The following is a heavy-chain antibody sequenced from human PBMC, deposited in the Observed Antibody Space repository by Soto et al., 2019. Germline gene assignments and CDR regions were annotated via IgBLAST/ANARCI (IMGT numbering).Heavy chain of an antibody. CDR1: GFSLRSDW. Sequence: EVQVVESGGGLVQPGGSLGLSWAAIGFSLRSDWMAWVRQIPGKGLEFVANIKEDGSVKNYVDSVKGRFSISRDNDKNSLYLQMNSLRAEDTAVYYCGTDRWGGAFDMWGQGTTVTVSS. D-gene: IGHD3-10*01. CDR3: GTDRWGGAFDM. V-gene: IGHV3-7*01. J-gene: IGHJ3*02. CDR2: IKEDGSVK.